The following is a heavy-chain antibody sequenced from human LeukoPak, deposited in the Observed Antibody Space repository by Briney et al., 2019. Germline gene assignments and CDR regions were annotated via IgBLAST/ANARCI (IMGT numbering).Heavy chain of an antibody. V-gene: IGHV3-23*01. Sequence: VQPGGSLRLXCAASGFTFSSYAMSWVRQAPGKRLEWVSAISGSGGSTYYADSVKGRFTISRDNSKNTLYLQMNSLRAEDTAVYYCAKDLVYYGSGSCYNGNYWGQGTLVTVSS. CDR1: GFTFSSYA. CDR2: ISGSGGST. J-gene: IGHJ4*02. D-gene: IGHD3-10*01. CDR3: AKDLVYYGSGSCYNGNY.